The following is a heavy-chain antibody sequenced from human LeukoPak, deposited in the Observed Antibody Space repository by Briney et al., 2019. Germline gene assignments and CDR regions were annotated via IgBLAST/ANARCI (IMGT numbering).Heavy chain of an antibody. Sequence: PGGSLRLSCAASGFTFSSYWMSWIRQPPGKGLEWIGYIYYSGSTNYNPSLKSRVTISVDTSKNQFSLKLSSVTAADTAVYYCARGLFYCSSTSCYPNNWFDPWGQGTLVTVSS. J-gene: IGHJ5*02. D-gene: IGHD2-2*01. CDR3: ARGLFYCSSTSCYPNNWFDP. V-gene: IGHV4-59*01. CDR2: IYYSGST. CDR1: GFTFSSYW.